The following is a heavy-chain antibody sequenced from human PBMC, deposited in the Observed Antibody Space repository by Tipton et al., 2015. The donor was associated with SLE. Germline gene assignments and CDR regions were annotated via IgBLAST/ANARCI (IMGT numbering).Heavy chain of an antibody. Sequence: GSLRLSCAASGFTFSSYWMHWVRQAPGKGLVWVSRINTDESSATYADSVKGRFTISRDNAKNTVHLLMNSLKVEDTAVYYCARDRPGCSSTWCPSLGDSWGQGTLVTVSS. CDR3: ARDRPGCSSTWCPSLGDS. J-gene: IGHJ4*02. D-gene: IGHD2-2*01. CDR1: GFTFSSYW. CDR2: INTDESSA. V-gene: IGHV3-74*01.